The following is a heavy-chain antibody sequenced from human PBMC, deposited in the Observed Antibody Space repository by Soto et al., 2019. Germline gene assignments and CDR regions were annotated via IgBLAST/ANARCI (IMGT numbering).Heavy chain of an antibody. D-gene: IGHD2-2*01. J-gene: IGHJ3*01. Sequence: GGSLRLSCSASGLTFDDYAMNWVRQAPGKGLEWVSSISWNSGNIVYADSVRGRFTISRDNAKTSLHLQMNSLRAEDTALYYCTKGASTSCFSAFDLWGQGTMVTVSS. CDR2: ISWNSGNI. CDR1: GLTFDDYA. CDR3: TKGASTSCFSAFDL. V-gene: IGHV3-9*01.